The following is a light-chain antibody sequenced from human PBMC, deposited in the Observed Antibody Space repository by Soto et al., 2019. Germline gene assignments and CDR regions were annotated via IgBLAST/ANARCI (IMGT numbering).Light chain of an antibody. V-gene: IGKV3-20*01. CDR3: HQYHSSPLT. Sequence: EIVLAQSPDTLSLSPGERATLSCRTSQSMSTNYLAWYQQKSGQPPRLLIYGASIRATGIPDRFSGSGSGTDFTLTISRLEPEDFAVYYCHQYHSSPLTFGGGAKVELK. J-gene: IGKJ4*01. CDR2: GAS. CDR1: QSMSTNY.